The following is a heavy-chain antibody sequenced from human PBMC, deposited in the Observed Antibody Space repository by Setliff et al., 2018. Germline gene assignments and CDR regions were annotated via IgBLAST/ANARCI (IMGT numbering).Heavy chain of an antibody. J-gene: IGHJ3*02. Sequence: PSETLSLTCTVSGYSISSGYYWGWIRQPPGKGLEWIGSIYHSGSTYYNPSLKSRVTISVDTSKNQFSLKVKYVTAADTALYYCARESREILAVGTDAFDIWGQGTMVTVSS. CDR2: IYHSGST. CDR1: GYSISSGYY. CDR3: ARESREILAVGTDAFDI. V-gene: IGHV4-38-2*02. D-gene: IGHD6-13*01.